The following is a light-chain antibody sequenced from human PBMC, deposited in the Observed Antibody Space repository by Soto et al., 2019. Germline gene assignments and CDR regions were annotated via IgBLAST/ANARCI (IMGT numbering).Light chain of an antibody. J-gene: IGKJ1*01. Sequence: DIQMTQSPSTLSASVEDRVTITCRASQSISSWLAWYQQKPGKAPKLLIYKASSLESGVPSRFSGSGSGTEFTLTISSLQPDDFATYYCQQYTSYPTFGQGTKVEIK. CDR2: KAS. CDR3: QQYTSYPT. V-gene: IGKV1-5*03. CDR1: QSISSW.